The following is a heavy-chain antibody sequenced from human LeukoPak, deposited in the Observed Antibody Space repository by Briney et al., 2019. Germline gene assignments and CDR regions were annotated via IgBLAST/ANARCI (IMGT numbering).Heavy chain of an antibody. V-gene: IGHV1-18*01. CDR2: ISVKHGTT. CDR1: GYTFSKFV. J-gene: IGHJ4*02. Sequence: ASVKVSCKTSGYTFSKFVITWVRQAPGQGLESMGWISVKHGTTHYVDKFHDRHTLTTDTSTRTASMELKSLTSDDTAVYCCARDLESDEGDYGDVLPGYWGQGTLVTVSS. D-gene: IGHD4-17*01. CDR3: ARDLESDEGDYGDVLPGY.